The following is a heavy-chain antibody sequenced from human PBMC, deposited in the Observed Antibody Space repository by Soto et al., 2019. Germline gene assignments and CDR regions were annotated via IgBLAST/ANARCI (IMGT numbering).Heavy chain of an antibody. CDR3: ARSDSYGIFDY. Sequence: SETLSLTCIVSGDSIGSYYWSWIRRPPGKGLEWIGHIYYSGSTYYNPSLKSRVTISVDRSKNQFSLKLSSVTAADTAVYYCARSDSYGIFDYWGQGTLVTVSS. V-gene: IGHV4-59*12. CDR2: IYYSGST. J-gene: IGHJ4*02. D-gene: IGHD5-18*01. CDR1: GDSIGSYY.